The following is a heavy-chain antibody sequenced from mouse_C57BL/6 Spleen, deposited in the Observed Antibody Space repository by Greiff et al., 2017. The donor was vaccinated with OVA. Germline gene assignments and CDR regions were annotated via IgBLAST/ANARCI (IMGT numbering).Heavy chain of an antibody. CDR2: IHPNSGNT. Sequence: QVQLKQSGAELVKPGASVKLSCKASGYTFTSYWMHWVKQRPGQGLEWIGMIHPNSGNTNYNEKFKSKATLTVDKSSSTAYMQLSSLTSEDSAVYYCARWGLDGYYFDYWGQGTTLTVSS. J-gene: IGHJ2*01. V-gene: IGHV1-64*01. CDR1: GYTFTSYW. D-gene: IGHD2-3*01. CDR3: ARWGLDGYYFDY.